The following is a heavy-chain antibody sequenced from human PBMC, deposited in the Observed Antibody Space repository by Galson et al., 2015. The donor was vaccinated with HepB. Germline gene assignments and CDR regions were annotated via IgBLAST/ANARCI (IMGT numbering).Heavy chain of an antibody. J-gene: IGHJ4*02. CDR2: INHSGST. CDR1: GGSFCGYY. CDR3: ARVGGGIVVVPAAMPFDY. V-gene: IGHV4-34*01. Sequence: LSLTCAVYGGSFCGYYWSWIRQPPGKGLEWIGEINHSGSTNYNPSLKSRVTISVDTSKNQFSLKLSSVTAADTAVYYCARVGGGIVVVPAAMPFDYWGQGTLVTVSS. D-gene: IGHD2-2*01.